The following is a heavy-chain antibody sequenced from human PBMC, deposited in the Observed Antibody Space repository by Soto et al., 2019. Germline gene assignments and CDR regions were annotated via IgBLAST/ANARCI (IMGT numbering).Heavy chain of an antibody. CDR2: IYYSGST. J-gene: IGHJ6*02. D-gene: IGHD1-26*01. V-gene: IGHV4-39*01. CDR1: GGSISSSSYY. Sequence: SETLSLTCTVSGGSISSSSYYWGWILQPPGKGLEWIGSIYYSGSTYYNPSLKSRVTISVDTSKNQFSLKLSSVTAADTAVYYCARGEQPGGYYYYYGMDVWGQGTTVTVSS. CDR3: ARGEQPGGYYYYYGMDV.